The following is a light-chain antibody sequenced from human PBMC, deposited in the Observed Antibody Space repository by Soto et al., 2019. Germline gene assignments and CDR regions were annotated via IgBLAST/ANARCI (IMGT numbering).Light chain of an antibody. Sequence: DVVMTQSPLSLPVTLGQPASISCRSSQSLLSSDGDTFLNWFHRRPGQSPRRLIYKVSNRDSGVPDRFRGSGSGTNFTLTISRVEAEDVGVYYGMQGTHWPPWTFGQGTKVEIK. CDR1: QSLLSSDGDTF. CDR2: KVS. V-gene: IGKV2-30*01. CDR3: MQGTHWPPWT. J-gene: IGKJ1*01.